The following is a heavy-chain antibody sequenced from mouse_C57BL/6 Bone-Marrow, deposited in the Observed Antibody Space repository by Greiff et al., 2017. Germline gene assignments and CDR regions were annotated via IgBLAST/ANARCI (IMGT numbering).Heavy chain of an antibody. CDR2: IDPSDSYT. V-gene: IGHV1-50*01. J-gene: IGHJ4*01. CDR3: ARREGYAMDY. CDR1: GYTFTSYW. Sequence: QVQLQQPGAELVKPGASVKLSCTASGYTFTSYWMQWVKQRPGQGLEWIGEIDPSDSYTNYNQKFKGKATLTVDTSSSTAYMQLSSLTSEDSAVYYGARREGYAMDYWGQGTSVTVSS.